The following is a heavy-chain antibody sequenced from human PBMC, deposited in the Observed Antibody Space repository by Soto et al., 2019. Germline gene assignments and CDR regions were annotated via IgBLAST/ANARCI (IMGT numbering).Heavy chain of an antibody. CDR3: ARVGLRSYGMDV. D-gene: IGHD4-17*01. V-gene: IGHV3-30-3*01. Sequence: QVQLVESGGGVVQPGRSLRLSCAASGFTFSSYAMHWVRQAAGTGLEWVAVISYDGSNKYYADSVKGRFTISRDNSKNTLYLQMNSLRAEDTAVYYCARVGLRSYGMDVWGQGTTVTVSS. J-gene: IGHJ6*02. CDR2: ISYDGSNK. CDR1: GFTFSSYA.